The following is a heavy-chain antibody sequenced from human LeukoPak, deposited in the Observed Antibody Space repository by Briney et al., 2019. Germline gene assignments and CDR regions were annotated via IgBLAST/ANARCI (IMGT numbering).Heavy chain of an antibody. CDR3: AKDLAFSGSHDH. V-gene: IGHV3-30*18. D-gene: IGHD1-26*01. J-gene: IGHJ4*02. CDR2: ISTDGRTK. CDR1: GFTFGSYG. Sequence: GRALRLSCVASGFTFGSYGMHWVRQAPGKGLEWVALISTDGRTKFYVDSVKGRFTVSRDNSKNTVYLQMNSLRTDDTAVYYCAKDLAFSGSHDHWGQGTVVSVSS.